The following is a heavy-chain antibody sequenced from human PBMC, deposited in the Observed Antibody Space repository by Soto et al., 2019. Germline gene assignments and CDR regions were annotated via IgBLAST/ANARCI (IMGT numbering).Heavy chain of an antibody. Sequence: GESLKISWKGSGYTFTSYCLRWVRQIPLKVQEWRGIIYPGDSDTRYSPSFQGHLTNSADKSISTAYLQWRSLKASDTAMYYCAIKDGYCSSTSCSKYYSYGMDVWGQGTRVTVS. CDR1: GYTFTSYC. V-gene: IGHV5-51*01. J-gene: IGHJ6*02. CDR2: IYPGDSDT. D-gene: IGHD2-2*01. CDR3: AIKDGYCSSTSCSKYYSYGMDV.